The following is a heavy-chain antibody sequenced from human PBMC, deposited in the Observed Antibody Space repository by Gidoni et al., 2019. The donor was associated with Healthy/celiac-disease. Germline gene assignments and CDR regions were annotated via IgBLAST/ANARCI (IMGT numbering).Heavy chain of an antibody. CDR1: GGTIGSYY. J-gene: IGHJ4*02. D-gene: IGHD5-12*01. CDR3: ASDSGYVRIAYFDY. V-gene: IGHV4-4*07. Sequence: QGQLHESGPGLVRLPEHLHLTCTGTGGTIGSYYWSWIRQPAGKGLEWIGRIYTSGTTNYNPSLKSRVTMSVDTSKNQFSLKLSSVTAADTAVYYCASDSGYVRIAYFDYWGQGTLVTVSS. CDR2: IYTSGTT.